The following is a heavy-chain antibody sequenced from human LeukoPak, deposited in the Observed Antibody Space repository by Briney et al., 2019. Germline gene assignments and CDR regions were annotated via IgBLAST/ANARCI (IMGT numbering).Heavy chain of an antibody. CDR3: ARVNRNSSSWYKY. CDR2: INPNSGGT. D-gene: IGHD6-13*01. CDR1: GYTFTGYY. Sequence: ASVKVSCKASGYTFTGYYMHWVRQAPGQGLEWMGWINPNSGGTNYAQKFQGRVTMTRDTSISTAYMELSRLRSDDTAVYYCARVNRNSSSWYKYWGQGTLVTVSS. V-gene: IGHV1-2*02. J-gene: IGHJ4*02.